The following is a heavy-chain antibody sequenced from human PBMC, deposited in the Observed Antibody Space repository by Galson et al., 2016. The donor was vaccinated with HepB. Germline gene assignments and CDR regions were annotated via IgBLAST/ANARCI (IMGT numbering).Heavy chain of an antibody. V-gene: IGHV5-51*01. CDR3: ARATRGPYYGMDV. CDR1: GYNFTTYW. Sequence: QSGAEVKKPGESLRISCQAFGYNFTTYWIAWVRQMPGKGLEWMGLAYPAYSADSSTRYGPSFQGQVTFSADKSISTAYLQWSSLKASDTATYFCARATRGPYYGMDVWGQGTTVTVSS. J-gene: IGHJ6*02. D-gene: IGHD3-10*01. CDR2: AYPAYSADSST.